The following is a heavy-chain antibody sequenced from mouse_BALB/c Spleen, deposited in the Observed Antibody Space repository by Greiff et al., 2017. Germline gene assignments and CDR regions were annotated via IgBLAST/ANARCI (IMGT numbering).Heavy chain of an antibody. CDR1: GFTFSSFG. Sequence: DVMLVESGGGLVQPGGSRKLSCAASGFTFSSFGMHWVRQAPEKGLEWVAYISSGSSTIYYADTVKGRFTISRDNPKNTLFLQMTSLRSEDTAMYYCARADGYDAMDYWGQGTSVTVSS. CDR3: ARADGYDAMDY. J-gene: IGHJ4*01. CDR2: ISSGSSTI. D-gene: IGHD1-2*01. V-gene: IGHV5-17*02.